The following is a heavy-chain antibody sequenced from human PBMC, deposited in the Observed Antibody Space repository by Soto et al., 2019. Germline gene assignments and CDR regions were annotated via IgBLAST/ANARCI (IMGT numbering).Heavy chain of an antibody. CDR3: ARLRIATNNYKWSDP. V-gene: IGHV4-31*03. CDR1: GAALNSGNYY. J-gene: IGHJ5*02. Sequence: SETLSLTCSVSGAALNSGNYYWSWIRQVPGKGLEWIGHIYVTGAVDYNPSLRDRITISQDTSERQFSLNLRLVTAADTAVYYCARLRIATNNYKWSDPWGQGTLVTVSS. D-gene: IGHD2-21*01. CDR2: IYVTGAV.